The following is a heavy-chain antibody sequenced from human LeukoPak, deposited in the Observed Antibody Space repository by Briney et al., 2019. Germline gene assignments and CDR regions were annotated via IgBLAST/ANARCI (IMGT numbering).Heavy chain of an antibody. J-gene: IGHJ4*02. Sequence: SETLSLTCTVSGGSISSYYWSWIRQPAGKGLEWIGRIYTSGSTNYNPSLKSRVTMSVDTSKNQFSLKLSSVTAADTAVYYCARALTHCSGGSWCFDYWGQGTLVTVSS. CDR2: IYTSGST. CDR3: ARALTHCSGGSWCFDY. CDR1: GGSISSYY. D-gene: IGHD2-15*01. V-gene: IGHV4-4*07.